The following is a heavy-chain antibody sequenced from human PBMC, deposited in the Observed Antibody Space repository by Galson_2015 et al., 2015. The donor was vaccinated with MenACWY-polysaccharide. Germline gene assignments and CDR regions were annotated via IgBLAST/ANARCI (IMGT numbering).Heavy chain of an antibody. V-gene: IGHV3-11*01. CDR1: GFTFTDFY. CDR3: ARFAKPITTRPLYGLDV. CDR2: TSHSGETS. J-gene: IGHJ6*02. Sequence: SLRLSCAASGFTFTDFYMSWIRQAPGKGLEWVSYTSHSGETSYTADSVQGRFTISRDNARNSVYLQMHSLRAEDTAVYYCARFAKPITTRPLYGLDVWGHGTTVIVSS. D-gene: IGHD6-6*01.